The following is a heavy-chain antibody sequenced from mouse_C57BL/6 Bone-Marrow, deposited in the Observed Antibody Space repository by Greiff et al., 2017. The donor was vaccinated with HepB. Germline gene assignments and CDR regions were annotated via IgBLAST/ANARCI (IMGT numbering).Heavy chain of an antibody. CDR3: ARDAWDYYGSSYDYWYFDV. CDR2: ISDGGSYT. CDR1: GFTFSSYS. Sequence: EVQVVESGGGLVKPGGSLKLSCAASGFTFSSYSMSWVRQTPEKRLEWVATISDGGSYTYYPDNLKGRFTISRDNAKNNLYLQMSHLKSEDTAMYYCARDAWDYYGSSYDYWYFDVWGTGTTVTVSS. J-gene: IGHJ1*03. D-gene: IGHD1-1*01. V-gene: IGHV5-4*01.